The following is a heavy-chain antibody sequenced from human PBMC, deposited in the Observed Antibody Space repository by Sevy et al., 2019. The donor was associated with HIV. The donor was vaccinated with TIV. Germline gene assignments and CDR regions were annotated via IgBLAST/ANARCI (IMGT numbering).Heavy chain of an antibody. Sequence: GGSLRLSCAASGFTFSSYSMNWVRHAPGKGLEWVSSISSSSSYIYYADSVKGRFTISRDNAKNSLYLQMNSLRAEDTAVYYCARDTAVVVPAAILAPLTYGMDVWGQGTTVTVSS. CDR1: GFTFSSYS. CDR3: ARDTAVVVPAAILAPLTYGMDV. J-gene: IGHJ6*02. V-gene: IGHV3-21*01. CDR2: ISSSSSYI. D-gene: IGHD2-2*02.